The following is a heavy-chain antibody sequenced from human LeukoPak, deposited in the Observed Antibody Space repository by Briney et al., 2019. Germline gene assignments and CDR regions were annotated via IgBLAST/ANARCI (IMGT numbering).Heavy chain of an antibody. J-gene: IGHJ4*02. CDR3: ARELGYCSGGSCYTPLGY. V-gene: IGHV4-59*12. CDR2: IYYSGST. Sequence: SETLSLTCTVSGGSISSYYWSWIRQPPGKGLEWIGYIYYSGSTNYNPSLKSRVTISVDTSKNQFSLKLSSVTAADTAVYYCARELGYCSGGSCYTPLGYWGQGTLVTVSS. CDR1: GGSISSYY. D-gene: IGHD2-15*01.